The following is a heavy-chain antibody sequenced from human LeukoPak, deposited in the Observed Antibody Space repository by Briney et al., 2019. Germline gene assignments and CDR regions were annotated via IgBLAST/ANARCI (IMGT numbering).Heavy chain of an antibody. CDR1: GFSFSDYW. D-gene: IGHD6-13*01. CDR3: ARVAIAAAQGRGSFNWYDP. CDR2: INSDGSST. Sequence: GGSLRLSCAASGFSFSDYWMHWVRQAPGEGLVWVSRINSDGSSTSYADSVKGRFTISRDNAKNTLYLQMNSLRAVDTAVYYCARVAIAAAQGRGSFNWYDPWGQGTLVTVSS. J-gene: IGHJ5*02. V-gene: IGHV3-74*01.